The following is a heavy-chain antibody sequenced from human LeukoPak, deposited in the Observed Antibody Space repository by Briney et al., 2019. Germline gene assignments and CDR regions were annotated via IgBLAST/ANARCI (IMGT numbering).Heavy chain of an antibody. V-gene: IGHV4-34*01. Sequence: ASETLSLTCAVYGGSFSRYYWSWIRQPPGKGLEWIGEINHSGSTNYNPSLKSRVTISVDTSKNQFSLKLSSVTAADTAVYYCARGSGRFGEQWYWGQGTLVTVSS. CDR1: GGSFSRYY. CDR2: INHSGST. CDR3: ARGSGRFGEQWY. D-gene: IGHD3-10*01. J-gene: IGHJ4*02.